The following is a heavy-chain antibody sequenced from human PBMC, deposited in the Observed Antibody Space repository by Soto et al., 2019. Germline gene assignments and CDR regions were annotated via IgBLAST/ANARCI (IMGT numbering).Heavy chain of an antibody. Sequence: PGGSLRLSCAASGFTFSSYTMNWVRQAPGKGLEWVSYISSSSTIYYADSVKGRFTISRDNAKNSLYLQMNRLRAEGTAVYYCARDKGSSAIDNWGQETLVTVSS. CDR1: GFTFSSYT. J-gene: IGHJ4*02. CDR3: ARDKGSSAIDN. D-gene: IGHD2-15*01. CDR2: ISSSSTI. V-gene: IGHV3-48*01.